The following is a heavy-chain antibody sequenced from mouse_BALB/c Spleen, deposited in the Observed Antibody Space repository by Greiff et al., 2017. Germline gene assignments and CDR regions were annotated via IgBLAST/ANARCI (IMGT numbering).Heavy chain of an antibody. CDR2: ISSGGSYT. CDR3: ASIYDGYYGY. D-gene: IGHD2-3*01. CDR1: GFTFSSYT. V-gene: IGHV5-6-4*01. Sequence: EVKLMESGGGLVKPGGSLKLSCAASGFTFSSYTMSWVRQTPEKRLEWVATISSGGSYTYYPDSVKGRFTISRDNAKNTLYLQMSSLKSEDTAMYYCASIYDGYYGYWGQGTLVTVSA. J-gene: IGHJ3*01.